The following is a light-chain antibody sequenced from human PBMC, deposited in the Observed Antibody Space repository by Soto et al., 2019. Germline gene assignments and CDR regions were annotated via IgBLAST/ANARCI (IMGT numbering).Light chain of an antibody. J-gene: IGLJ3*02. CDR1: SGHSSYA. CDR3: QTWGTGPWV. CDR2: LNSDGSH. V-gene: IGLV4-69*01. Sequence: QLVLTQSPSASASLGASVKLTCTLSSGHSSYAIAWHQQQPEKGPRYLMKLNSDGSHSKGDGIPARFSGSSSGAERYLTISSLQSEDEADYYCQTWGTGPWVFGGGTKVTVL.